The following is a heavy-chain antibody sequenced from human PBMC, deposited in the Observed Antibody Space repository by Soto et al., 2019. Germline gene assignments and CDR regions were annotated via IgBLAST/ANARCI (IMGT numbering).Heavy chain of an antibody. CDR2: IQYSGNT. J-gene: IGHJ4*02. CDR3: ARQWFY. CDR1: GGSIIGSSHT. Sequence: QVQLQESGPRLVKPSETLSLNCAVSGGSIIGSSHTWGWIRQTPGKGPEWIGCIQYSGNTYYNPSLQSRLNISIDTSKNQFSLTKNSVTAADTAIYCCARQWFYWGQGILVTVSS. V-gene: IGHV4-39*01. D-gene: IGHD3-22*01.